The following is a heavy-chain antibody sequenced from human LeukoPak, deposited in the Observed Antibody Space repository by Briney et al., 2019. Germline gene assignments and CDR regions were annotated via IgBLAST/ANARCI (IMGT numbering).Heavy chain of an antibody. J-gene: IGHJ4*02. CDR3: ASAYSYGFRY. D-gene: IGHD5-18*01. CDR2: ISYDGSNK. V-gene: IGHV3-30-3*01. Sequence: GGSLRLSCAASGFTSSSYAMHWVRQAPGKGLEWVAVISYDGSNKYYADSVKGRFTISRDNSKNTLYLQMNSLRAEDTAVYYCASAYSYGFRYWGQGTLVTVSS. CDR1: GFTSSSYA.